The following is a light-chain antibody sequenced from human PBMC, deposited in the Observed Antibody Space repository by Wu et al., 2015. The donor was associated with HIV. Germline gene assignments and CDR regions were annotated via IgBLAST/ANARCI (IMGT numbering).Light chain of an antibody. Sequence: EIVMTQSPVTLSVSPGERATLSCRASQSVSSNLAWYQQKPGQAPRLLIYGASTRAPGIPARFSGSGSGTEFTLIISSLQSEDFALYYCQQYNNWPPAWTFGQGTKLEIK. V-gene: IGKV3-15*01. J-gene: IGKJ2*02. CDR1: QSVSSN. CDR2: GAS. CDR3: QQYNNWPPAWT.